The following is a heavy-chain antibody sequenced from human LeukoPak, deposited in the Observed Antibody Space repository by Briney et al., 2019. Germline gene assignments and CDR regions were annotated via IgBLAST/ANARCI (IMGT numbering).Heavy chain of an antibody. V-gene: IGHV4-61*02. CDR2: IYTSGST. CDR3: ASTHYDSSGFDY. CDR1: GGSISSGSYY. J-gene: IGHJ4*02. D-gene: IGHD3-22*01. Sequence: SQTLSLTCTVSGGSISSGSYYWSWIRQPAGKGLEWIGRIYTSGSTNYNPSLKSRVTISVDTSKNQFSLKLSSVTAADTAVYYCASTHYDSSGFDYWGRGTLVTVSS.